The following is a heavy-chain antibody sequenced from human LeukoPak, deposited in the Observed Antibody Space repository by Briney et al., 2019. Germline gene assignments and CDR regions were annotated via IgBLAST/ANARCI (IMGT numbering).Heavy chain of an antibody. D-gene: IGHD5-24*01. CDR3: AKGELERWTQLGDY. J-gene: IGHJ4*02. CDR2: ISGSGGST. V-gene: IGHV3-23*01. CDR1: GFTFSSYA. Sequence: PGGSLRLSCAASGFTFSSYAMSWVRQAPGKGLEWVSAISGSGGSTYYADSVKGRFTISRDNSKNTLYLQMNSLRAEDTAVYYCAKGELERWTQLGDYWGQGTLVTVSS.